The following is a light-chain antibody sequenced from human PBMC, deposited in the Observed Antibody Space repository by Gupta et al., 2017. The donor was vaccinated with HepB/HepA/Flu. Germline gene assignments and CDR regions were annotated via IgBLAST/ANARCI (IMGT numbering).Light chain of an antibody. Sequence: SSELTQDTAVSVALGQTVRITCQGDSLRGYYESWYQQKPGQPPVLVIYGKNNRPSGIPDRFSGSSSGNTASLTITGAQAEDEADYYCNSRDSSGNHLEFGGGTKLTVL. CDR3: NSRDSSGNHLE. J-gene: IGLJ3*02. CDR1: SLRGYY. V-gene: IGLV3-19*01. CDR2: GKN.